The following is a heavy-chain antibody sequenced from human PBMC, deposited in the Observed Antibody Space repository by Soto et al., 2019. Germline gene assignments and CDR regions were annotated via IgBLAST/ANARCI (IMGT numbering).Heavy chain of an antibody. V-gene: IGHV1-8*02. CDR3: ARGVGYYYGSGSYYIDY. J-gene: IGHJ4*02. Sequence: ASVKVSCTASGGTFSSYDINWVRQATGQGLEWMGWMNPNSGNTGYAQKFQGRVTMTRNTSISTAYMELSSLRSEDTAVYYCARGVGYYYGSGSYYIDYWGQGTLVTVSS. D-gene: IGHD3-10*01. CDR2: MNPNSGNT. CDR1: GGTFSSYD.